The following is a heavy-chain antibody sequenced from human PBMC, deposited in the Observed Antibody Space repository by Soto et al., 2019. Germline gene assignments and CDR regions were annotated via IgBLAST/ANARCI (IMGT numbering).Heavy chain of an antibody. CDR1: GDTFTSYY. V-gene: IGHV1-46*01. D-gene: IGHD3-3*01. CDR3: ARSSGGNFGIIIEGSNWFDP. J-gene: IGHJ5*02. CDR2: INPHGGST. Sequence: GASVKVSCKAPGDTFTSYYLNWVRQAPGQGLEWMGVINPHGGSTKYAQKFPGRITMTRDTSRSTVYMELSSLRSDDTAIHYCARSSGGNFGIIIEGSNWFDPWGQGTLVTVSS.